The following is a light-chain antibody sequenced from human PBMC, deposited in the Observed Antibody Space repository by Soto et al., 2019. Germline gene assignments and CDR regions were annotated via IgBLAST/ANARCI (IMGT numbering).Light chain of an antibody. CDR3: QQYHTYSWT. J-gene: IGKJ1*01. V-gene: IGKV1-5*03. CDR1: ENIGVW. Sequence: DIQMPHSPSTVPASVGARVTITCRASENIGVWLAWYQQKPGKAPKLLIYKASSLQSGVPSRFSGGGSGTEFTLTISSLQPDDFATYYCQQYHTYSWTFGQGTKVDIK. CDR2: KAS.